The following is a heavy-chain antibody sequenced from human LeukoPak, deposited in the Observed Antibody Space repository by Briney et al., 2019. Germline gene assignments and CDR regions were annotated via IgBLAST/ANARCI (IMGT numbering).Heavy chain of an antibody. D-gene: IGHD5-24*01. V-gene: IGHV4-39*07. CDR1: GGSISSSSYY. CDR3: ARGEDLEMATILVDY. CDR2: IYYSGST. Sequence: PSETLSLTCTVSGGSISSSSYYWGWIRQPPGKGLEWIGSIYYSGSTYYNPSLKSRVTISVDTSKNQFSLKLSSVTAADTAVYYCARGEDLEMATILVDYWGQGTLVTVSS. J-gene: IGHJ4*02.